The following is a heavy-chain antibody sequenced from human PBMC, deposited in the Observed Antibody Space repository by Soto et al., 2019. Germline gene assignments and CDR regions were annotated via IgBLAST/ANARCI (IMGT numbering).Heavy chain of an antibody. CDR2: IYYSGST. J-gene: IGHJ4*02. Sequence: SETLSLTCTVSGGSISSYYWSWIRQPPGKGLEWIGYIYYSGSTNYNPSLKSRVTISVDTSKNQFSLKLSSVTAADTAVYYCVRENGNYGGLCDYWGQGTLVTVSS. D-gene: IGHD1-7*01. V-gene: IGHV4-59*01. CDR3: VRENGNYGGLCDY. CDR1: GGSISSYY.